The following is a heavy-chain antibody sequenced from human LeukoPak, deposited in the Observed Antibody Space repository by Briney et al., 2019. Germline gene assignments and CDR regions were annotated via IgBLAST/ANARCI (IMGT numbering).Heavy chain of an antibody. D-gene: IGHD2-2*01. Sequence: SETLSLTCTVSGGSISSYYWSWIRQPPGKGLEWIGYIYYSGSTNYNPSLKSRVTMSVDTSKNQFSLKLSSVTAADTAVYYCARGDIVVVPAAIGFDYWGQGTLVTVSS. CDR1: GGSISSYY. V-gene: IGHV4-59*01. CDR2: IYYSGST. CDR3: ARGDIVVVPAAIGFDY. J-gene: IGHJ4*02.